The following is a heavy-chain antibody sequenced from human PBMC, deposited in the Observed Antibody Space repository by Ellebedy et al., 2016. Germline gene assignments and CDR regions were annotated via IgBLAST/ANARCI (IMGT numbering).Heavy chain of an antibody. CDR2: IYYSGST. CDR3: ARAGYEWLVSFDY. J-gene: IGHJ4*02. V-gene: IGHV4-61*01. Sequence: SETLSLXXPVSGGSVSSGSYYWSWIRQPPGKGLEWIGYIYYSGSTNYNPSLKSRVTISVDTSKNQFSLKLSSVTAADTAVYYCARAGYEWLVSFDYWGQGTLVTVSS. CDR1: GGSVSSGSYY. D-gene: IGHD3-3*01.